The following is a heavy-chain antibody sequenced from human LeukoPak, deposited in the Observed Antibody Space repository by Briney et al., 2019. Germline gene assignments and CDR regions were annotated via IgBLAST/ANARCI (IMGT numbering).Heavy chain of an antibody. CDR1: AFTFSVHA. J-gene: IGHJ4*02. D-gene: IGHD4-17*01. CDR2: ISSSGTTI. V-gene: IGHV3-48*02. CDR3: ATLSYGDYENV. Sequence: GGSLRLSCAASAFTFSVHAMNWVRQAPGKGLEWISYISSSGTTIYYADSVRGRFTVSRDNAKSSLYLQMNSLRDEDTAVYYCATLSYGDYENVWGQGTLVTVSS.